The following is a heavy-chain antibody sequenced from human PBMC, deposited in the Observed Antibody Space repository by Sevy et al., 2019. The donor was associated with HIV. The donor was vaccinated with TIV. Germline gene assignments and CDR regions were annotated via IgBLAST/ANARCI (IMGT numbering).Heavy chain of an antibody. Sequence: GGSLRLSCAASGFTFSGYEMHWFRQAPGKGLEWVSYISTSGMTTYYADSVKGRFTISRDNAKNSLYLLMNSLRAEDTAVYYCARDGHSGYFDSWGQGTRVTVSS. CDR1: GFTFSGYE. CDR3: ARDGHSGYFDS. CDR2: ISTSGMTT. D-gene: IGHD6-25*01. J-gene: IGHJ4*02. V-gene: IGHV3-48*03.